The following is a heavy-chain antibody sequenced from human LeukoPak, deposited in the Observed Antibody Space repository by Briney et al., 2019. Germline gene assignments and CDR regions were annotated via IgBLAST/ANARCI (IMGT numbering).Heavy chain of an antibody. Sequence: PGGSLRLSCAASGFTFSSYSMKWVRQAPGKGLEWVSSISSSSSYIYYADSVKGRFTISRDNAKNSLYLQMNSLRAEDTAVYYCARAPPQRWLQLPYYFDYWGQGTLVTVSS. D-gene: IGHD5-12*01. J-gene: IGHJ4*02. CDR1: GFTFSSYS. V-gene: IGHV3-21*01. CDR2: ISSSSSYI. CDR3: ARAPPQRWLQLPYYFDY.